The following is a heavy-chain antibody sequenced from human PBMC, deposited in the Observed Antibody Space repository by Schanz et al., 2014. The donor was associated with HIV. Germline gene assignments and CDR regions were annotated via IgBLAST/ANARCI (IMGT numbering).Heavy chain of an antibody. CDR1: GFTFSTYA. CDR2: LSGSGGST. D-gene: IGHD3-3*01. CDR3: ARPDYDFWVDV. Sequence: EVQLLESGGGLVQPGGSLRLSCAASGFTFSTYAMSWVRQAPGKGLQWVSGLSGSGGSTYYADSVKGRFTISRDNAKNSLSLQMNSLRAEDTAVYYCARPDYDFWVDVWGQGTTVTVSS. V-gene: IGHV3-23*01. J-gene: IGHJ6*02.